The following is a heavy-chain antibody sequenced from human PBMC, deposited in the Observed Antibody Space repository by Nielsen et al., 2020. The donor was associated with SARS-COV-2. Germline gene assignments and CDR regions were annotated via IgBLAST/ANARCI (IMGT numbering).Heavy chain of an antibody. Sequence: ASVKVSCKASGYTFTSYYMHWVRQAPGQGLEWMGIINPSGGSTSYAQKFQGWVTMTRDTSISTAYMELSRLRSDDTAVYYCARDREGAVAGTYYYYGMDVWGQGTTVTVSS. J-gene: IGHJ6*02. CDR2: INPSGGST. CDR1: GYTFTSYY. CDR3: ARDREGAVAGTYYYYGMDV. D-gene: IGHD6-19*01. V-gene: IGHV1-46*01.